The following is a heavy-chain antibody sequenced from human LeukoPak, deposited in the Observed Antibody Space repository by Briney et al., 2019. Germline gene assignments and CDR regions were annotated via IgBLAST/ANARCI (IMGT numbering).Heavy chain of an antibody. CDR3: ARGRGVYAIGRTYYYYMDV. J-gene: IGHJ6*03. CDR2: TIPIFGTA. CDR1: GYTFTSYG. Sequence: SVKVSCKASGYTFTSYGISWVRQAPGQGLEWMGGTIPIFGTANYAQKSQGRVTITADKSTSTAYMELSSLRSEDTAVYYCARGRGVYAIGRTYYYYMDVWGKGTTVTVSS. V-gene: IGHV1-69*06. D-gene: IGHD2-8*01.